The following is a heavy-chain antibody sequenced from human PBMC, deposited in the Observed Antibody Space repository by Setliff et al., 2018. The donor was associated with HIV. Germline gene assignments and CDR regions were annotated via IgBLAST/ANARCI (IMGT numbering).Heavy chain of an antibody. CDR1: GYSISSSHW. CDR2: IYYSGST. Sequence: SETLSLTCAVSGYSISSSHWWGWIRQPPGKGPEWIGYIYYSGSTNYNPSLKSRVTMSVDTSKNRFSLKLSSVTAFDTATYYCAHRLGVMAAFDIWGQGTMVTVSS. V-gene: IGHV4-28*06. D-gene: IGHD3-16*01. CDR3: AHRLGVMAAFDI. J-gene: IGHJ3*02.